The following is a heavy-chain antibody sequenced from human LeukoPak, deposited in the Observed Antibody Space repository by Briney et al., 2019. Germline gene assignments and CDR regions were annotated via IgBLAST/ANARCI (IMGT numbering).Heavy chain of an antibody. Sequence: GGSLRLSCAASGFTFSSYWMNWVRQAPGKGLEWVANTKQDGSEKYYVDSVKGRFTISRGNAKNSLNLQMNSLRAEDTAVYYCARVGGYNYNFDYWGQGTLVTVSS. D-gene: IGHD5-24*01. CDR1: GFTFSSYW. V-gene: IGHV3-7*01. CDR2: TKQDGSEK. J-gene: IGHJ4*02. CDR3: ARVGGYNYNFDY.